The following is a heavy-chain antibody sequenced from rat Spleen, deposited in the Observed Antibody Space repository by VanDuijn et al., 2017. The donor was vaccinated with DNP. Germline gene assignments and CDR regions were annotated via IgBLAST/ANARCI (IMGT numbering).Heavy chain of an antibody. CDR3: ARLRREWEVQAMDA. J-gene: IGHJ4*01. V-gene: IGHV3-3*01. D-gene: IGHD5-1*01. CDR1: GYSITSNFK. Sequence: EVQLQESGPGLVKPSQSLSLTCSVTGYSITSNFKWSWIRKFPGNKLEWMGYINSAGSKNYNQSRKSRISLTRDTSKNQFFLQLNSLTTEDTATYYCARLRREWEVQAMDAWGQGTSVTVSS. CDR2: INSAGSK.